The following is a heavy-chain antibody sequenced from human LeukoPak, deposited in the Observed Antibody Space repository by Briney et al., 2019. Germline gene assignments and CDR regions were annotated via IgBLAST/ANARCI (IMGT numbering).Heavy chain of an antibody. Sequence: ASVTVSCKVPGYTLTELSMHWVRQAPGKGLEWMGGFDPEDGETIYAQKFQGRVTMTEDTSTDTAYMELSSLRSEDTAVYYCATVGYSSSWYSYYYYGMDVWGQGTTVTVSS. J-gene: IGHJ6*02. CDR2: FDPEDGET. CDR3: ATVGYSSSWYSYYYYGMDV. D-gene: IGHD6-13*01. CDR1: GYTLTELS. V-gene: IGHV1-24*01.